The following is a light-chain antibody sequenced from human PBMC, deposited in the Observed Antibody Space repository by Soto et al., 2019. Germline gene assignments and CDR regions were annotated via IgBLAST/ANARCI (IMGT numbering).Light chain of an antibody. CDR3: QQYNNWPPYT. CDR1: QSVSSN. V-gene: IGKV3-15*01. J-gene: IGKJ2*01. Sequence: EIVMTQSPATLSVSPGERATLSCRASQSVSSNLAWYQQIPGQAPRLLIYGASTRATGIPARFSGSGSGTDFTLTISGLQSEDFAVYYCQQYNNWPPYTFGQGTKLEIK. CDR2: GAS.